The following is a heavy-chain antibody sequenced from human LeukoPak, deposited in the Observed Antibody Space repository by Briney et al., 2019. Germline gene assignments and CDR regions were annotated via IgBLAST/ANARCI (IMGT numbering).Heavy chain of an antibody. J-gene: IGHJ4*02. CDR3: AKDLRYSGSYLFDC. V-gene: IGHV3-9*01. D-gene: IGHD1-26*01. CDR1: GFTFDDYA. Sequence: GGSLRLSCAASGFTFDDYAMHWVRQAPGKGLEWVSGIGWNTGSIDYADSVKGRFTTSRDNAKNSLYLQMNSLRAEDTALYYCAKDLRYSGSYLFDCWGQGTLITVSS. CDR2: IGWNTGSI.